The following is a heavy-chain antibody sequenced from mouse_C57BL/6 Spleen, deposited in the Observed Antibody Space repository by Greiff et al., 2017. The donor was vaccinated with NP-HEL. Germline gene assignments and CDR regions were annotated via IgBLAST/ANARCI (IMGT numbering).Heavy chain of an antibody. CDR3: ARSQLGYYFDY. V-gene: IGHV1-53*01. J-gene: IGHJ2*01. CDR1: GYTFTSYW. CDR2: INPSNGGT. D-gene: IGHD4-1*02. Sequence: QVHVKQPGTELVKPGASVKLSCKASGYTFTSYWMHWVKQRPGQGLEWIGNINPSNGGTNYNEKFKSKATLTVDKSSSTAYMQLSSLTSEDSAVYYCARSQLGYYFDYWGQGTTLTVSS.